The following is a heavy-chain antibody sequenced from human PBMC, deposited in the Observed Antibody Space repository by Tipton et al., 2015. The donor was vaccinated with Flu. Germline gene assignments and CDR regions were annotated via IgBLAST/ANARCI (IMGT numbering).Heavy chain of an antibody. D-gene: IGHD2-2*02. V-gene: IGHV1-2*02. J-gene: IGHJ4*02. CDR1: GYTFTGYY. CDR3: AGLGDIGVVPAAIYPDY. CDR2: INPNSGGT. Sequence: QLVQSGAEVKKPGASVKVSCKASGYTFTGYYMHWVRQAPGQGLEWMGWINPNSGGTNYAQKFQGRVTMTRDTSISTAYMELSRLRSDDPAVYYCAGLGDIGVVPAAIYPDYWGQGTLVTVSS.